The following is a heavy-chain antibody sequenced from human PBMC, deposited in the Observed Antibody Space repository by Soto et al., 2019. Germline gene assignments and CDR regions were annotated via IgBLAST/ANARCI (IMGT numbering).Heavy chain of an antibody. V-gene: IGHV2-5*02. CDR3: APRPIVVSGTRGFAWFDP. D-gene: IGHD6-19*01. CDR1: GFSLSTSGVA. J-gene: IGHJ5*02. CDR2: IYWDDDK. Sequence: QITLKESGPTLVKPTQTLTLTCTFSGFSLSTSGVAVGWIRQPPGKALEWLALIYWDDDKRYSPSLKSRITITKDTSNNQVVLTMTNMDPVDTATSSCAPRPIVVSGTRGFAWFDPWGQGTLVTVSS.